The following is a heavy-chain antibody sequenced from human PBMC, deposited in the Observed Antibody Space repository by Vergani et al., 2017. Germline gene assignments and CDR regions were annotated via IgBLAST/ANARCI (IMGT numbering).Heavy chain of an antibody. CDR3: AKTHDFSSLYSSYNWFDP. J-gene: IGHJ5*02. V-gene: IGHV5-51*03. Sequence: EVPLVQSGAEVKKPGESLTISCQGSGYSITNYWIAWVRQRPGKGLEWMGIIYAGDSDVRYSPSFQGQVTMSVDKSLSTAYLQWSSLKASDTATYYCAKTHDFSSLYSSYNWFDPWGQGTQVTVSS. CDR1: GYSITNYW. CDR2: IYAGDSDV. D-gene: IGHD3-3*01.